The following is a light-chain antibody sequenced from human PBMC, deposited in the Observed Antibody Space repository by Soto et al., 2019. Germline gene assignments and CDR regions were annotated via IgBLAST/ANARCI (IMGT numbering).Light chain of an antibody. CDR3: AAWDGSLKAVV. V-gene: IGLV1-44*01. CDR1: SSNIGSNT. J-gene: IGLJ2*01. Sequence: QSVLTQPPSASGTPGQRVTLSCSGSSSNIGSNTVNWYQQFPGTAPKLLMYNNNQRPSGVPDRFSGSKSGTSASLAISGLQSEDEADYYCAAWDGSLKAVVFGGGTQLTVL. CDR2: NNN.